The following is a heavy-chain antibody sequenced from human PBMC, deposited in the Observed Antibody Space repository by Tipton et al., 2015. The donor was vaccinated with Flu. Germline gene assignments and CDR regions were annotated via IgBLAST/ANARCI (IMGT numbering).Heavy chain of an antibody. V-gene: IGHV4-4*07. D-gene: IGHD2-15*01. CDR3: ARDGGRILVDRYCSGGSCYRTLYYMDV. CDR2: IYTSGST. CDR1: GGSISSYY. J-gene: IGHJ6*03. Sequence: TLSLTCTVSGGSISSYYWSWIRQPAGKGLEWIGRIYTSGSTNYNPSLKSRVTMSVDTSKNQFSLKLSSVTAADTAVYYCARDGGRILVDRYCSGGSCYRTLYYMDVWGKGTTVTVSS.